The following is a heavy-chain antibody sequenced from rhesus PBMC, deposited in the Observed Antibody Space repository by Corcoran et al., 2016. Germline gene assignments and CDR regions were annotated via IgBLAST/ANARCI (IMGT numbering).Heavy chain of an antibody. CDR1: GYTFTSYG. V-gene: IGHV7-114*01. CDR3: ARLSYGSNDAFDF. D-gene: IGHD4-29*01. CDR2: NNTDTGNP. Sequence: QVQLVQSGAEVKQPGASVKVSCKASGYTFTSYGMNWVRQAHGQRLEWMGGNNTDTGNPTYAQGCKERFTFSMDTSISTAYLQISSLKAEDTAVYYCARLSYGSNDAFDFWGQGLRVTVSS. J-gene: IGHJ3*01.